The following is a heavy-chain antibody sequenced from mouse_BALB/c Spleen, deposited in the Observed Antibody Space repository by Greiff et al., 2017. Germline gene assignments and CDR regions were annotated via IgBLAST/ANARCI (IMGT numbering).Heavy chain of an antibody. CDR2: ISSGGST. CDR1: GFTFSSYA. D-gene: IGHD1-2*01. Sequence: EVMLVESGGGLVKPGGSLKLSCAASGFTFSSYAMSWVRQTPEKRLEWVASISSGGSTYYPDSVKGRFTISRDNARNILYLQMSSLRSEDTAMYYCARVHYYGPNWDFDVWGAGTTVTVSS. J-gene: IGHJ1*01. CDR3: ARVHYYGPNWDFDV. V-gene: IGHV5-6-5*01.